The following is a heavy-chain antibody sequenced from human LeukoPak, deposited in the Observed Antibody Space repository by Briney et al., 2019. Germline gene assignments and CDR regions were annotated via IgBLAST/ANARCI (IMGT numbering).Heavy chain of an antibody. CDR2: ISSSSSTI. Sequence: GGSLRLSCAASGFTFSSYSMNWVRQAPGKGLEWVSYISSSSSTIYYADSVKGRFTISRDNAKNSLYLQMNSLRAEDTAVYYCARDVGYYGSGSYYYFDYWGQGTLVTVSS. D-gene: IGHD3-10*01. CDR1: GFTFSSYS. CDR3: ARDVGYYGSGSYYYFDY. V-gene: IGHV3-48*01. J-gene: IGHJ4*02.